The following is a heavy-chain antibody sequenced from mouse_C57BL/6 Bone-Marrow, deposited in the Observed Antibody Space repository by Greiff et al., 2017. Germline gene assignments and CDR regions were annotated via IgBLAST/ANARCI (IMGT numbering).Heavy chain of an antibody. CDR3: ARQGWLLDAMDY. V-gene: IGHV5-12*01. CDR1: GFTFSDYY. J-gene: IGHJ4*01. D-gene: IGHD2-3*01. Sequence: EVKVVESGGGLVQPGGSLKLSCAASGFTFSDYYMYWVRQTPEKRLEWVAYISNGGGSTYYPDTVKGRFTISRDNAKNTLYLQMSRLKSEDTAMYYCARQGWLLDAMDYWGQGTSVTVSS. CDR2: ISNGGGST.